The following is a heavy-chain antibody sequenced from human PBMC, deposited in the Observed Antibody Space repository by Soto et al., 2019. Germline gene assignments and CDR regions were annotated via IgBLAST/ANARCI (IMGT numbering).Heavy chain of an antibody. J-gene: IGHJ4*02. V-gene: IGHV3-21*01. Sequence: GGSLRLSCAASGFTFSSYSMNWVRQAPGKGLEWVSSISSSSSYIYYADSVKGRFIISRDNAKNSLYLQMNSLRAEDTAVYYCARVDYDSVSYFSWGQGTLVTVSS. CDR3: ARVDYDSVSYFS. CDR1: GFTFSSYS. D-gene: IGHD3-22*01. CDR2: ISSSSSYI.